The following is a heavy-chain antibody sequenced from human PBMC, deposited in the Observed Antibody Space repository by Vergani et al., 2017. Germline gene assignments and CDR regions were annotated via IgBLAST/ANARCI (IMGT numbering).Heavy chain of an antibody. J-gene: IGHJ6*02. CDR3: ARDATVTYGMDV. CDR1: GCTFSSYT. D-gene: IGHD4-17*01. CDR2: IIPILGIA. V-gene: IGHV1-69*08. Sequence: QVQLVQSGAEVKKPGSSVKVSCKASGCTFSSYTISWVRQAPGKGLEWMGRIIPILGIANYAQKFQGRVMITADNSTSTAYMELSSLRAEDTAVYYCARDATVTYGMDVWGQGTTVTVSS.